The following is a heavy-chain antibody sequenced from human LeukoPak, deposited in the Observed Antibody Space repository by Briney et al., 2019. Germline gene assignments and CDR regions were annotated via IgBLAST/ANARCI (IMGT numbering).Heavy chain of an antibody. Sequence: SETLSLTCAVYGGSFSGYYWSWIRQPPGKGLEWIGEINHSGSTNYNPSLKSRVTISVDTSKNQFSLKLSSVTAADTAVYYCARQRITMVRRVMRPPGPIDYRGQGTLVTVSS. CDR1: GGSFSGYY. V-gene: IGHV4-34*01. CDR3: ARQRITMVRRVMRPPGPIDY. J-gene: IGHJ4*02. CDR2: INHSGST. D-gene: IGHD3-10*01.